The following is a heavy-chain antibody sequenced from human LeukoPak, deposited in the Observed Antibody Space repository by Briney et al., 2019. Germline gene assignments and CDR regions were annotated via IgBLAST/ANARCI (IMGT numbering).Heavy chain of an antibody. CDR3: ARDSGSGSYPSDY. CDR2: ISAYNGNT. J-gene: IGHJ4*01. CDR1: GYAFTSYP. D-gene: IGHD3-10*01. V-gene: IGHV1-18*04. Sequence: ASVKVSCKASGYAFTSYPLTWARQAPGQGLQWMGWISAYNGNTNYAQKFQGRVTMTTDTSTSTAYMELRSLRSDDTAVYYCARDSGSGSYPSDYWGHGTLVTVSS.